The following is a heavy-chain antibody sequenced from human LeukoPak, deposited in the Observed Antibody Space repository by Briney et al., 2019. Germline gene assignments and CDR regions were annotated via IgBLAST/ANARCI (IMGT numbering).Heavy chain of an antibody. D-gene: IGHD2-2*01. J-gene: IGHJ4*02. CDR3: ASPGYCSSTSCSLFGY. Sequence: GASAKVSCKASGYTFTSYYMHWVRQAPGQGLEWMGIINPSGGSTSYAQKFQGRVTMTRDMSTSTVYMELSSLRSEDTAVYYCASPGYCSSTSCSLFGYWGQGTLVTVSS. CDR2: INPSGGST. CDR1: GYTFTSYY. V-gene: IGHV1-46*01.